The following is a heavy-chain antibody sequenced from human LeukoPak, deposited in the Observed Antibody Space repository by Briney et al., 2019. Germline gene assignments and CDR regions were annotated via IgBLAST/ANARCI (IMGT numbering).Heavy chain of an antibody. J-gene: IGHJ4*02. CDR1: GFTFSSYG. CDR2: ISFDGSKD. V-gene: IGHV3-30*03. CDR3: ARDSDTFGALDY. Sequence: GGSLRLSCAASGFTFSSYGMHWVRQAPGKGLEWVAVISFDGSKDYFADSVKGRFTISRDNSKNTMYLHMNSLRLEDTAVYYCARDSDTFGALDYWGQGTLVTVSS. D-gene: IGHD3-10*01.